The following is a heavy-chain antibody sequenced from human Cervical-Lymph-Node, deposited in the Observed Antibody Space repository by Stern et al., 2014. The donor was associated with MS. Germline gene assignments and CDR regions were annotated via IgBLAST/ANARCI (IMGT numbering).Heavy chain of an antibody. CDR2: VYHTGVT. CDR1: GASMVIGGYY. D-gene: IGHD4-11*01. CDR3: ARDAHSNYNYLDP. J-gene: IGHJ5*02. V-gene: IGHV4-31*03. Sequence: QVQLQESGPRLVKPSQTLSLTCTVSGASMVIGGYYWSWIRQVPGKGLEWIGYVYHTGVTYYNPSLESRVTMSVDTSKNQFYLQLKSVTAADTAVYYCARDAHSNYNYLDPWGQGTLVTVSS.